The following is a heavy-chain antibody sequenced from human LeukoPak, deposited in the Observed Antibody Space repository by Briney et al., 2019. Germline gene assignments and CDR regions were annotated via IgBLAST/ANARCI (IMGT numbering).Heavy chain of an antibody. Sequence: GGSLRLSCAASGFSFSNYAMSWVRQVPGKGLEWVSVISGSGGSTYYADSVKGRFTISRDNSKNTLYLQMNSLRAEDTAVYYCAKALSFYSGVDCILRCGGQGTLVTVSS. D-gene: IGHD2-21*02. J-gene: IGHJ4*02. V-gene: IGHV3-23*01. CDR2: ISGSGGST. CDR1: GFSFSNYA. CDR3: AKALSFYSGVDCILRC.